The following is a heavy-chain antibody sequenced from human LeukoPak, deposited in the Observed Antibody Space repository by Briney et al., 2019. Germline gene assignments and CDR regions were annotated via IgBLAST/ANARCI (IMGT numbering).Heavy chain of an antibody. J-gene: IGHJ4*02. Sequence: GGSLRLSCAASGFTVSSSYMSWVRQAPGKGLEWVAVISYDGSNKYYADSVKGRFTISRDNSKNTLYLQMNSLRAEDTAVYYCARDLYSSGWPFDYWGQGTLVTVSS. CDR1: GFTVSSSY. V-gene: IGHV3-30*03. CDR3: ARDLYSSGWPFDY. CDR2: ISYDGSNK. D-gene: IGHD6-19*01.